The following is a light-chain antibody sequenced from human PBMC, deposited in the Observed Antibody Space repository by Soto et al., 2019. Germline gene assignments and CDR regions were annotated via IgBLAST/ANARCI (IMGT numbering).Light chain of an antibody. CDR1: QGVSIM. Sequence: EMVMTQSPATLSLAPGERDTFSCRASQGVSIMLDWYQQKQGQSPNLLIYGASSMATGIPDRFSGSGSWTEFTLTISSLQSEDFAVDYCQQHNNWPGTFGQGTKVDIK. CDR3: QQHNNWPGT. CDR2: GAS. J-gene: IGKJ1*01. V-gene: IGKV3D-15*01.